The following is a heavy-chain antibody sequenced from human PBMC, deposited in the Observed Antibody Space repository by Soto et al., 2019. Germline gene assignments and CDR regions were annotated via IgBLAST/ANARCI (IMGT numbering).Heavy chain of an antibody. Sequence: QVPLVQSGAEVKQPGASVKVSCKVSGYTLTELSMHWERQAPGKRPEWMGGLDPEDGETIYAQKFQGRVTMTEDTSTDTAYMELSSLRSEDTAVYYCATDGLTTSISYWGQGTLVTVSS. V-gene: IGHV1-24*01. CDR2: LDPEDGET. CDR3: ATDGLTTSISY. CDR1: GYTLTELS. D-gene: IGHD3-22*01. J-gene: IGHJ4*02.